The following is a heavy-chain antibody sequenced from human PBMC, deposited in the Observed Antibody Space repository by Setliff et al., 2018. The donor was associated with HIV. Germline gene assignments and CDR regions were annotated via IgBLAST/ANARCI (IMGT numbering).Heavy chain of an antibody. V-gene: IGHV1-2*02. D-gene: IGHD2-2*01. J-gene: IGHJ4*02. CDR3: ARDTSSSY. CDR1: GYTLTELS. Sequence: ASVKVSCKISGYTLTELSIHWVRQAPGHGFQWMGWISPKYGGTNYAQNFQGRVTMTRDTSISTAYMELSSLGSDDTAVYFCARDTSSSYWGQGTPVPVSS. CDR2: ISPKYGGT.